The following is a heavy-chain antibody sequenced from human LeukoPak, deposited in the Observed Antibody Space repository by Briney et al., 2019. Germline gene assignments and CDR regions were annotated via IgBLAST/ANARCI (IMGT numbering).Heavy chain of an antibody. CDR2: IYYSGNT. J-gene: IGHJ5*02. CDR3: ARDLGYCSSISCYNWFGP. Sequence: PSETLSLTCTVSGGSISSYYWSWIRQPPGKGLELIGYIYYSGNTNYNPSLKSRVTMSVDTSKNQFSLKLSSVTAADTAVYYCARDLGYCSSISCYNWFGPWGQGSLVTVSS. CDR1: GGSISSYY. V-gene: IGHV4-59*01. D-gene: IGHD2-2*01.